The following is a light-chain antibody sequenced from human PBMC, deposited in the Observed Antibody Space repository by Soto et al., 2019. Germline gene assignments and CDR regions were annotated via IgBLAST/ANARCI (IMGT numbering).Light chain of an antibody. CDR2: GAS. CDR1: QSVSSN. V-gene: IGKV3-15*01. CDR3: QQFYNWPRT. J-gene: IGKJ1*01. Sequence: EIVMRQSPGTLSVSPGERATLSCRASQSVSSNLAWYQQKPGQAPRLLIYGASTRATGIPARFSGSGSETEFTLTISSLQSEDFAVYYCQQFYNWPRTFGQGTKVEIK.